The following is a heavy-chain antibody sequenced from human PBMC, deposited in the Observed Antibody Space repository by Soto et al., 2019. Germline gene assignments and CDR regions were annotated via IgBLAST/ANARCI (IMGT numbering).Heavy chain of an antibody. CDR2: INHSGST. Sequence: QVQLQQWGAGLLKPSETLSLTCAVYGGSFSGYYWSWIRQPRGKGLEWIGEINHSGSTNYNPSLKSRVTISVDTSKNQFSLMLGSVTAADTAVYYCARGNVATATTSWGQGTLVTVSS. J-gene: IGHJ5*02. D-gene: IGHD1-1*01. CDR1: GGSFSGYY. V-gene: IGHV4-34*01. CDR3: ARGNVATATTS.